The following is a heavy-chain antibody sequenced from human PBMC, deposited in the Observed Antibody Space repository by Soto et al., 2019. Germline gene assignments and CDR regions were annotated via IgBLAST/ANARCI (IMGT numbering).Heavy chain of an antibody. CDR2: IDHSGDT. CDR3: SGELGLPFRGGLLYFYMGR. Sequence: SETLSLTRAVYGGSFSGYYWNWIRQPPGKGLEWIGEIDHSGDTKYNPSLKSRVTISVDTSKNQFSLKLSSVTAADTAVYYCSGELGLPFRGGLLYFYMGRRGKRTTVNLPS. V-gene: IGHV4-34*01. J-gene: IGHJ6*03. CDR1: GGSFSGYY. D-gene: IGHD3-16*01.